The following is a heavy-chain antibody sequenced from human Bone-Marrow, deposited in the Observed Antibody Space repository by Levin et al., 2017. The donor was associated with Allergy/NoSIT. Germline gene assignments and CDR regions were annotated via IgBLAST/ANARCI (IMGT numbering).Heavy chain of an antibody. D-gene: IGHD1-26*01. Sequence: GESLKISCAASGFTFSDYAMYWVRQTPGKGLEWVAVISYDESTKFYADSVKGRFTVSRDNDKNTLFLQMNSLRGDDTAIYYCSRDWEISGRPRPRDTVDVWGQGTVVTVSS. J-gene: IGHJ3*01. CDR3: SRDWEISGRPRPRDTVDV. CDR1: GFTFSDYA. CDR2: ISYDESTK. V-gene: IGHV3-30*03.